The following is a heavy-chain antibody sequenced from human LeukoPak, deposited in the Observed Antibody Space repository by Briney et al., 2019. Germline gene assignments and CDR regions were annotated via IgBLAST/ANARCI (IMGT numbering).Heavy chain of an antibody. Sequence: GASVKVSCKASGYTFTSYGISWVRQAPGQGLEWMGWISAYNGNTNYAQKLPGRVTMTTDTSTSTAYMELRSLRSDDTAVYYCARNAPFSGCSGGSCYGPSDAFDIWGQGTMVTVSS. CDR2: ISAYNGNT. D-gene: IGHD2-15*01. J-gene: IGHJ3*02. CDR1: GYTFTSYG. V-gene: IGHV1-18*01. CDR3: ARNAPFSGCSGGSCYGPSDAFDI.